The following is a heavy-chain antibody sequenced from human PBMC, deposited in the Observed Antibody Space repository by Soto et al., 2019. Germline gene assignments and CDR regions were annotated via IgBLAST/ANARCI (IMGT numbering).Heavy chain of an antibody. CDR3: ARGPTEYCSGGSCYRDGAFDI. J-gene: IGHJ3*02. Sequence: PGGSLRLSCAASGFTLSSYDMHWVRQATGKGLEWVSAIGTAGDTYYPGSVKGRFTISRENAKNSLYLQMNSLRAGDTAVYYCARGPTEYCSGGSCYRDGAFDIWGQGTMVTVSS. D-gene: IGHD2-15*01. CDR2: IGTAGDT. V-gene: IGHV3-13*01. CDR1: GFTLSSYD.